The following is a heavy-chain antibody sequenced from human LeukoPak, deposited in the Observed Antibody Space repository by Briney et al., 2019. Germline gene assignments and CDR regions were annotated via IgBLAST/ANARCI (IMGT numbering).Heavy chain of an antibody. J-gene: IGHJ3*02. CDR1: GGSISSGSYY. D-gene: IGHD2-2*01. V-gene: IGHV4-61*02. CDR3: ARYQLLLREAFDI. CDR2: IYTSGST. Sequence: PSQTLSLTCTVSGGSISSGSYYWSWIRQPAGKGLEWIGRIYTSGSTNYNPSLKSRVTISVDTSKNQFSLKLSSVTAADTAVYYCARYQLLLREAFDIWGQGTMVTVSS.